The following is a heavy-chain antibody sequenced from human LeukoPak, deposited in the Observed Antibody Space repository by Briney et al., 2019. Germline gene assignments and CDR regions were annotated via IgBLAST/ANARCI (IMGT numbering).Heavy chain of an antibody. Sequence: SETLSLTCTVSGGSISSYYWSWIRQPPGKGLEWIGYIYYSGSTNYNPSLKSRVTISVDTSKNQFSLKLSSVTAADTAVYYCARVPGFGYCTNGVCYPIDYWGRGTLVTVSS. V-gene: IGHV4-59*01. CDR3: ARVPGFGYCTNGVCYPIDY. CDR2: IYYSGST. CDR1: GGSISSYY. D-gene: IGHD2-8*01. J-gene: IGHJ4*02.